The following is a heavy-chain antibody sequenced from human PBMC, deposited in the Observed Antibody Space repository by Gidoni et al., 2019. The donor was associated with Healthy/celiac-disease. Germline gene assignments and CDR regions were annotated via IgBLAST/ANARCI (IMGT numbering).Heavy chain of an antibody. V-gene: IGHV3-7*01. J-gene: IGHJ4*02. CDR1: GFTFSSYW. CDR3: ASLTGGGSYYFDY. CDR2: IKQDGSEK. D-gene: IGHD2-15*01. Sequence: EVQLVESGGGLVQPGGSLRLSCAASGFTFSSYWMSWVRQAPGKGLEWVANIKQDGSEKYYVDSVKGRFTISRDNAKNSLYLQMNSLRAEDTAVYYCASLTGGGSYYFDYWGQGTLVTVSS.